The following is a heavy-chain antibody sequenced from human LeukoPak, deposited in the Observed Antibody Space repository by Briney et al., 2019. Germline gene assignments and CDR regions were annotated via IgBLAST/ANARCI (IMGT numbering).Heavy chain of an antibody. CDR2: IYYSGST. CDR1: GGSISSYY. D-gene: IGHD3-10*01. V-gene: IGHV4-59*01. CDR3: ARDPFSGAFDI. Sequence: PSETLSLTCTVSGGSISSYYWSWIRQPPGKGLEWIGYIYYSGSTNYNPSLKSRVTISVDTSKNQFSLKLSSVTAADTAVYYCARDPFSGAFDIWGQGTMVTVSS. J-gene: IGHJ3*02.